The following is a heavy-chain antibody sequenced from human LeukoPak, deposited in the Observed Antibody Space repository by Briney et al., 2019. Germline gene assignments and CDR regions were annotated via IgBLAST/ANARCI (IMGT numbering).Heavy chain of an antibody. D-gene: IGHD4-11*01. Sequence: PSETLSLTCAVSGYSISSGYYWGWIRQPPGKGLEWIGSIYHSGSTYYNPSLKSRVTISVDTSKNQFSLKLSSVTAADTAVYYCARLPYDYKNWFDPWGQGTLVTVSS. CDR1: GYSISSGYY. V-gene: IGHV4-38-2*01. CDR3: ARLPYDYKNWFDP. CDR2: IYHSGST. J-gene: IGHJ5*02.